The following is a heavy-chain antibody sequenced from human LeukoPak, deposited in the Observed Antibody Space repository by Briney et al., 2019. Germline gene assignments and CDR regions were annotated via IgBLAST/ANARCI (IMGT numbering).Heavy chain of an antibody. D-gene: IGHD3-10*01. CDR3: ARVSSSGDYYDN. J-gene: IGHJ4*02. Sequence: ASVKVSCKASGYTFTGYYIHWVRQAPGQGLEWMGWINPSGGGTNYAQKFQGRVTMTRDTSISTAYMELGGLRYDDTAVYYCARVSSSGDYYDNWGQGTLVTVSS. V-gene: IGHV1-2*02. CDR2: INPSGGGT. CDR1: GYTFTGYY.